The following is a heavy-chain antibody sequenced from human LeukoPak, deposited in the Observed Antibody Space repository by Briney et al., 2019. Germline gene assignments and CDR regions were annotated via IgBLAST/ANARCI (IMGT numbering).Heavy chain of an antibody. Sequence: GGPVKGSCKSSRYNFSNFGITWGRQGPGQELEWMGWTSTYNGNTNYAQKIQGRVTMTTDTSTSTAYMELRSLRSDDTAVYYCARSPYSSDWFDPWGQGTLVTVSS. J-gene: IGHJ5*02. CDR1: RYNFSNFG. CDR2: TSTYNGNT. D-gene: IGHD6-25*01. CDR3: ARSPYSSDWFDP. V-gene: IGHV1-18*01.